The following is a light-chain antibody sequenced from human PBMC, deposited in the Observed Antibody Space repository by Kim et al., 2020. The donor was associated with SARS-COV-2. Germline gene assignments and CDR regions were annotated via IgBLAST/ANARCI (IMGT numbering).Light chain of an antibody. CDR3: QQYQASPYT. J-gene: IGKJ2*01. Sequence: SASVGARVTITCRASESVGSWLAWYQQKPGTAPKLLIYDTSTLQSGVPSRFSGSGTGTFFTLAISSLQPGDFATYYCQQYQASPYTFGQGTKLEI. CDR1: ESVGSW. CDR2: DTS. V-gene: IGKV1-5*01.